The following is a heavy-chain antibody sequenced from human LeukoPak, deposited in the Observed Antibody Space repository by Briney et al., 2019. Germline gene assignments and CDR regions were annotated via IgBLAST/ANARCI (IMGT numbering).Heavy chain of an antibody. CDR3: ARGYDILTGYYLSPGFDY. Sequence: PSETLSLTCTVSGGSISSHYWSWIRQPPGKGLEWIGYIYYSGSTNYDPSLKSRVTISVDTSKNQFSLKLSSVTAADTAVYYCARGYDILTGYYLSPGFDYWGQGTLVTVSS. D-gene: IGHD3-9*01. CDR2: IYYSGST. J-gene: IGHJ4*02. CDR1: GGSISSHY. V-gene: IGHV4-59*11.